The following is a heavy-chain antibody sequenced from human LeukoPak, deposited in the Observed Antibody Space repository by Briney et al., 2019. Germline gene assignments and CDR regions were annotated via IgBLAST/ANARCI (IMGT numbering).Heavy chain of an antibody. J-gene: IGHJ4*02. CDR3: ARGLAAAGTYFDY. Sequence: SETLSLTCTVSGGSISSYYWSWLRQPPGKGLEWIGYVYYSGSTTYKPSLRSRVTISLDTSENQFSLKVTSVTAADTAVYYCARGLAAAGTYFDYWGQGILVTVSS. CDR1: GGSISSYY. D-gene: IGHD6-13*01. CDR2: VYYSGST. V-gene: IGHV4-59*01.